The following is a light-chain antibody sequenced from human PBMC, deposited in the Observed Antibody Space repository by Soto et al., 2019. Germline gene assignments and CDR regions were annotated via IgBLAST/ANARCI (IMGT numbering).Light chain of an antibody. Sequence: DIQLTQSPSFLSASVGDRVTITCRASQDISSYLAWYQQKPGKAPNLLIFGASSLQSGVPSRFSGSGSGTEFTLTISSLQPEDFATYYCQQLNSYSLVTFGPGTKVDIK. V-gene: IGKV1-9*01. CDR3: QQLNSYSLVT. CDR2: GAS. J-gene: IGKJ3*01. CDR1: QDISSY.